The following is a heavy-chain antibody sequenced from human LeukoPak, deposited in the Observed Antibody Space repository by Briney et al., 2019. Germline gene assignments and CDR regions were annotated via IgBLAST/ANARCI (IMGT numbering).Heavy chain of an antibody. CDR1: GFTFSSYA. Sequence: GGSLRLSCAASGFTFSSYAMHWVRQAPGKGLEWVAVISYDGSNKYYADSVKGRFTISRDNSKNTLYLQMNSLRAEDTAVYYCAKWEGYYFDYWGQGTLVTVSS. D-gene: IGHD1-26*01. J-gene: IGHJ4*02. V-gene: IGHV3-30-3*02. CDR3: AKWEGYYFDY. CDR2: ISYDGSNK.